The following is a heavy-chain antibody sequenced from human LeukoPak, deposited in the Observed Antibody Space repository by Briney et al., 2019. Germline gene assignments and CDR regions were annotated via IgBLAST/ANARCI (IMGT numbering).Heavy chain of an antibody. CDR2: IYSGGST. D-gene: IGHD3-10*01. V-gene: IGHV3-53*01. CDR1: GFTVANDR. Sequence: GGSLRLSCAASGFTVANDRMSWVRQAPGKGLEWVSVIYSGGSTYYADSVKGRFIVSRDNSKNTLYLQMNSLRAEDTAVYYCVPRSRGMDVWGQGTTVIVSS. CDR3: VPRSRGMDV. J-gene: IGHJ6*02.